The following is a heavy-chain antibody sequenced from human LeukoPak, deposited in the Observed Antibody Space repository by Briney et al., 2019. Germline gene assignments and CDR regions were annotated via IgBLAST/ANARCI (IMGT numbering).Heavy chain of an antibody. CDR3: VRGGWYTDY. CDR1: GGSINSGDNY. V-gene: IGHV4-30-4*01. Sequence: SETLSLTCTVSGGSINSGDNYWSWIRQPPGKGLEWIGFIYYRGTTYYNPSLKSRVSISIDTSRNQFSLKLNSVTAADTAVYYCVRGGWYTDYWGQGTLVTVSS. CDR2: IYYRGTT. D-gene: IGHD6-19*01. J-gene: IGHJ4*02.